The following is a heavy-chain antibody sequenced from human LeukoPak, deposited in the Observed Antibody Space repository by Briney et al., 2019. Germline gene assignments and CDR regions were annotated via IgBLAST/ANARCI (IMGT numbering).Heavy chain of an antibody. V-gene: IGHV3-15*01. J-gene: IGHJ5*02. CDR2: IKSKTDGGTT. Sequence: GGSLRLSCAASGFTFSNAWMNWVRQAPGKGLEWVGRIKSKTDGGTTDYAAPGKGRFTISRDDSKNTVSMQMNSPRAEDTAVYYCAREREINWFDPWGQGTLVTVSS. CDR3: AREREINWFDP. CDR1: GFTFSNAW.